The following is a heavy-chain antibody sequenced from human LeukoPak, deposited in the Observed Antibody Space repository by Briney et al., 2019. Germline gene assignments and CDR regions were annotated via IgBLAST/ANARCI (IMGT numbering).Heavy chain of an antibody. CDR1: GGSFSGYY. CDR2: INHSGST. CDR3: ARVGVGATTRFDY. Sequence: SETLSLTCAVYGGSFSGYYWSWIRQPPGKGLEWIGEINHSGSTNYNPSLKSRVTISVDRSKNQFSLKLSSVTAADTAVYYCARVGVGATTRFDYWGQGTLVTVSS. J-gene: IGHJ4*02. D-gene: IGHD1-26*01. V-gene: IGHV4-34*01.